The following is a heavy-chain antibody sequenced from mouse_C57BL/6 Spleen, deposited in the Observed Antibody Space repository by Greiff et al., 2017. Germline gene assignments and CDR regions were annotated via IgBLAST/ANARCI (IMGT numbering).Heavy chain of an antibody. D-gene: IGHD2-10*02. Sequence: VKQRPGQGLEWIGDIYPGSGSTNYNEKFKSKATLTVDTSSSTAYMQLSSLTSEDSAVYYCAREYDGNYFDYWGQGTTLTVSS. J-gene: IGHJ2*01. V-gene: IGHV1-55*01. CDR2: IYPGSGST. CDR3: AREYDGNYFDY.